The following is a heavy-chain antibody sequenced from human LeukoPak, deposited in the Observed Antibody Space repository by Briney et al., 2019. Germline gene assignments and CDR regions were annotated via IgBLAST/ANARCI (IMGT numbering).Heavy chain of an antibody. CDR3: ARGMRGGYSND. V-gene: IGHV4-61*02. D-gene: IGHD3-22*01. Sequence: SQTLSLTCTVSGFSISSGSYYWSWLRQPPGKGLEWIGRIYTSRSTNYNPSLKSRVTISADTAKNQFSLKLISVTAAATAEYAWARGMRGGYSNDWGHQSLVIV. CDR2: IYTSRST. J-gene: IGHJ4*01. CDR1: GFSISSGSYY.